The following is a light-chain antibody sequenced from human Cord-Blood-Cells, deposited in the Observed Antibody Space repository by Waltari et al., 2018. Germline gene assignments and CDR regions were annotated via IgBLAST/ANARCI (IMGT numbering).Light chain of an antibody. V-gene: IGLV2-8*01. CDR1: SSDSGGYNY. J-gene: IGLJ3*02. CDR2: VVS. CDR3: SSYAGSNNLV. Sequence: QSALTQPTSASGSPGQSVTISCTGTSSDSGGYNYVPCYQQHAGKAPKLMIYVVSKRPSGVPDRFSGSKSGNTASLTVSGLQAEDEADYYCSSYAGSNNLVFGGGTKLTVL.